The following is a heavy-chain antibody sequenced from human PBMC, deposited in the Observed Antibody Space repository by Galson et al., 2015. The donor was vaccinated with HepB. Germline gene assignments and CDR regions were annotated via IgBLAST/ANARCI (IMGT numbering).Heavy chain of an antibody. J-gene: IGHJ3*02. CDR2: ISSSSSTI. D-gene: IGHD2-2*01. CDR1: GFTFSSYS. CDR3: ARQDIVVVPAAPDAFDI. V-gene: IGHV3-48*02. Sequence: SLRLSCAASGFTFSSYSMNWVRQAPGKGLEWVSYISSSSSTICCADSVKGRFTISRDNAKNSLYLQMNSLRDEDTAVYYCARQDIVVVPAAPDAFDIWGQGTMVTVSS.